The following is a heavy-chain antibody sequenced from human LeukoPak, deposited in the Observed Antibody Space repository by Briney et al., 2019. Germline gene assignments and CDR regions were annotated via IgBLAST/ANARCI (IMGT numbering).Heavy chain of an antibody. Sequence: PGGSLRLSCAASGFTFSSYAMSWVRQAPGKGLEWVSVIYSGGSTYYADSVKGRFTISRHNSKNTLYLQMNSLRAEDTAVYYCARTYYYDSSGYYFFDYWGQGTLVTVSS. V-gene: IGHV3-53*04. J-gene: IGHJ4*02. CDR3: ARTYYYDSSGYYFFDY. CDR2: IYSGGST. CDR1: GFTFSSYA. D-gene: IGHD3-22*01.